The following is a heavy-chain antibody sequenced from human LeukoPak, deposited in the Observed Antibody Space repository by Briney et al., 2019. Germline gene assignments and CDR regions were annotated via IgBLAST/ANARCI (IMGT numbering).Heavy chain of an antibody. J-gene: IGHJ4*02. Sequence: GGSLRLSCAASGFTFSNAWMNWVRQAPGKGLEWVGRIKSKTDGGTTDYVAPVKGRFTISRDDSKNTLYLQLNSLKTEDTAVYYCTTDLTTFGVVAAPGYFDYWGQGTLVTVSS. CDR2: IKSKTDGGTT. CDR3: TTDLTTFGVVAAPGYFDY. D-gene: IGHD3-3*01. CDR1: GFTFSNAW. V-gene: IGHV3-15*07.